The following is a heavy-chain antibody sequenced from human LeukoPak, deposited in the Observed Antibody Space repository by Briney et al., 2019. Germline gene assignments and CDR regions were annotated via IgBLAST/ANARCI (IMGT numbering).Heavy chain of an antibody. V-gene: IGHV4-31*03. D-gene: IGHD3-22*01. CDR1: GGSISSGGYY. Sequence: SETLSLTCTVSGGSISSGGYYWSWIRQHPGKGLEWIVYIYYSGSTYYNPSLKSRVTISVDTSKNQFSLKLSSVTAADTAVYYCASAPPTYYYDSSGYYYLWGQGTLVTVSS. J-gene: IGHJ4*02. CDR2: IYYSGST. CDR3: ASAPPTYYYDSSGYYYL.